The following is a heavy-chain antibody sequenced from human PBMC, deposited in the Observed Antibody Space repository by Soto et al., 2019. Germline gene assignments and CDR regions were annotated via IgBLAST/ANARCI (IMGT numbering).Heavy chain of an antibody. Sequence: SETLSLTCTVSSGSISTYYWSWIRQPPGKGLEWIGYIYYTGSTNYNPSLKTRVAISMDTSKNQFSLKLSSVTAAVTAVYYCARYSSSWYEFSWFDPWGQGTLVTVSS. D-gene: IGHD6-13*01. CDR1: SGSISTYY. J-gene: IGHJ5*02. CDR2: IYYTGST. V-gene: IGHV4-59*01. CDR3: ARYSSSWYEFSWFDP.